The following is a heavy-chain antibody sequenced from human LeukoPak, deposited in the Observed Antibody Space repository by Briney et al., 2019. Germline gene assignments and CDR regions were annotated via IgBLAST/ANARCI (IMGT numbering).Heavy chain of an antibody. CDR1: GGSISSSSYY. CDR3: ARADRRDYDFWSGYYDPTFDY. V-gene: IGHV4-39*01. D-gene: IGHD3-3*01. CDR2: IYYSGST. J-gene: IGHJ4*02. Sequence: SETLSLTCTVSGGSISSSSYYWGWIRQPPGKGLEWIGSIYYSGSTYYNPSLKSRVTISVDTSKNQFSLKLSSVTAADTAVYYCARADRRDYDFWSGYYDPTFDYWGQGTLVTVSS.